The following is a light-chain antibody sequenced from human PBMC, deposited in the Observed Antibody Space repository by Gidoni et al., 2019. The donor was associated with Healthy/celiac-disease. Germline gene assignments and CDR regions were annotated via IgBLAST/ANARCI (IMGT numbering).Light chain of an antibody. CDR3: AAWDDSLSGPHVV. V-gene: IGLV1-47*01. Sequence: QSVLTQPPSASATPGQRVPISCSGSSSNIGSNYVYWYQQLPGTAPKLLIYRNNQRPSGVPDRFSGSKSGTSASLAISGLRSEDEADYYCAAWDDSLSGPHVVFGGGTKLTVL. CDR1: SSNIGSNY. J-gene: IGLJ2*01. CDR2: RNN.